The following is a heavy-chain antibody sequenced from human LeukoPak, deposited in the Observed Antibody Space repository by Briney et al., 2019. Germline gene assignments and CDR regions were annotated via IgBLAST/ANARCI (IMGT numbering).Heavy chain of an antibody. D-gene: IGHD6-19*01. V-gene: IGHV4-59*01. Sequence: SETLSLTCTLSGVSISIYYWSWIPQPPGKGLEWIGYIYNSESTYYNPSPKSRVTIPLDTSKNQLALRLNSVTAADTAVYYCARVKGWNWFDPWGQGTLVTVSS. J-gene: IGHJ5*02. CDR2: IYNSEST. CDR3: ARVKGWNWFDP. CDR1: GVSISIYY.